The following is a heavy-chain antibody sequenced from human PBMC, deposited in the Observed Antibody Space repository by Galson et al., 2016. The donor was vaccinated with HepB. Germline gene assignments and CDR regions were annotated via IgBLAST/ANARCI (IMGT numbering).Heavy chain of an antibody. CDR1: EFTLSSHS. J-gene: IGHJ4*02. D-gene: IGHD3-10*01. Sequence: SPRLPCAASEFTLSSHSMNWVRQAPGKGLEWVSYIDRSRSTIYYADSAKGRFTISRDNAKNSLYLQMNSLRVEDTAVYYCAREYGQRVNFDCWGQGTLVTVSS. CDR2: IDRSRSTI. V-gene: IGHV3-48*01. CDR3: AREYGQRVNFDC.